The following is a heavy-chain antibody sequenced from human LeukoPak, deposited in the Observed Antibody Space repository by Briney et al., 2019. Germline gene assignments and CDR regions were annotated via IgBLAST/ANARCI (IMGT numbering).Heavy chain of an antibody. Sequence: SEKLSCKASGYTFTSFDINWAPQATGQGLEWMGWMNPNSGNTGYAQKFQGRVTMTRNTSISTAYMELSSLRSEDTAVYYCAREQAAAAWGTGGIYYYYGKDDWGQGTTVTVSS. CDR2: MNPNSGNT. J-gene: IGHJ6*02. CDR1: GYTFTSFD. D-gene: IGHD6-13*01. V-gene: IGHV1-8*01. CDR3: AREQAAAAWGTGGIYYYYGKDD.